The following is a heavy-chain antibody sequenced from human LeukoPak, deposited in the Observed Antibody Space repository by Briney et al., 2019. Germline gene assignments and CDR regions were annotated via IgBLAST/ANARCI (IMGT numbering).Heavy chain of an antibody. CDR2: INAGNGNT. J-gene: IGHJ4*02. V-gene: IGHV1-3*01. D-gene: IGHD1/OR15-1a*01. CDR3: ATCGITGTTPLDY. CDR1: GYTFTSYA. Sequence: GASVKVSCKASGYTFTSYAMHWVRQAPGQRLEWMGWINAGNGNTKYSQKFQGRVTITRDTSASTAYMELSSLRSEDTAVYYCATCGITGTTPLDYWGQGTLVTVSS.